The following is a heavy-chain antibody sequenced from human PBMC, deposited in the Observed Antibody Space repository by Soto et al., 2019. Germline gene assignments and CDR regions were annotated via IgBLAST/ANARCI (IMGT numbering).Heavy chain of an antibody. D-gene: IGHD3-22*01. CDR2: INPSGGST. CDR1: GYTFTSYY. Sequence: ASVKVSCKASGYTFTSYYMHWVRQAPGQGLEWMGIINPSGGSTSYAQKFQGRVTMTRDTSTSTVYMELSSLRSEDTAVYYCASHPRLYYYDSSGPFDPWGQGTLVTVSS. J-gene: IGHJ5*02. V-gene: IGHV1-46*03. CDR3: ASHPRLYYYDSSGPFDP.